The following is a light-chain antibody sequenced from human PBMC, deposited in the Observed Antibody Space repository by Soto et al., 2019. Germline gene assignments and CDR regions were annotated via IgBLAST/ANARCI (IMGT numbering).Light chain of an antibody. CDR2: DVT. CDR1: SNKVGGYNY. CDR3: ATWDVNLNGRV. Sequence: QSVLTQPRSVSGSPGQSVTISCTGASNKVGGYNYVSWYQHHPGKVPQLIIYDVTKRPSGVPDRFSGSKSGNTASLTISGLQVEDEADYYCATWDVNLNGRVFGGGTNLTVL. J-gene: IGLJ3*02. V-gene: IGLV2-11*01.